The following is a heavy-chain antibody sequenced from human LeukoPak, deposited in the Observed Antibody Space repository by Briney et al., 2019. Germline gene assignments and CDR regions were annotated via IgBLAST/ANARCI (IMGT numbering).Heavy chain of an antibody. CDR1: GFNFRDSG. Sequence: PGGSLRLSCAASGFNFRDSGMHWVRQAPGKGLEWVAVMWNDGITGKYADSVRGRFSVSRDNSKNTVYLQMDSRRADDTSVYYCARDGSGWSSDYWGQGTLVTVSS. V-gene: IGHV3-33*01. CDR2: MWNDGITG. J-gene: IGHJ4*02. D-gene: IGHD6-19*01. CDR3: ARDGSGWSSDY.